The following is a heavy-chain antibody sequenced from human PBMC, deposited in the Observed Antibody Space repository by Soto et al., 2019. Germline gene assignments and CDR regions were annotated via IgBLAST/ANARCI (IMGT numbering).Heavy chain of an antibody. Sequence: QVQLVQSGAEVKKPGSSVKVSCKASGGTFSSYAISWVRQAPGQGLEWMGGIIPIFGTANYAQKFQGRVTITADESXXTXYXGLSSLRSEDTAVYYCARHDCISTSCYYYYYYGMDVWGQGTTVTVSS. J-gene: IGHJ6*02. CDR3: ARHDCISTSCYYYYYYGMDV. V-gene: IGHV1-69*12. CDR2: IIPIFGTA. CDR1: GGTFSSYA. D-gene: IGHD2-2*01.